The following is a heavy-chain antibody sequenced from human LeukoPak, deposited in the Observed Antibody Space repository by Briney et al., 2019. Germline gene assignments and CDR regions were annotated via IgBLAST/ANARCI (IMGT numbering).Heavy chain of an antibody. CDR1: GFKFIDYS. CDR3: ARDHRYAFDN. D-gene: IGHD5-12*01. V-gene: IGHV3-48*01. Sequence: PGGSLRLSCAASGFKFIDYSMKWVRQAPGKGLEWISYIGISSGRTQYADSVKGRFTISRDKARNSLYLQMNTLRVEDTAVYYCARDHRYAFDNWGHGTLVTVSS. CDR2: IGISSGRT. J-gene: IGHJ4*01.